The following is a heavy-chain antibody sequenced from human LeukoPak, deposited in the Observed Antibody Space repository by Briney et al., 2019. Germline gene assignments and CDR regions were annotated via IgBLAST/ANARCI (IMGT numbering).Heavy chain of an antibody. CDR3: ARSAAAGFSYYSYYMDV. D-gene: IGHD6-13*01. V-gene: IGHV3-74*01. CDR2: INSDGSST. Sequence: PGGSLRLSCAASGFTFSSYWMHWVRQAPGKGLVWVSRINSDGSSTTYADSVKGRFTISRDNAKSTLYLQMNSLRAEDTAVYYCARSAAAGFSYYSYYMDVWGKGTTVTISS. J-gene: IGHJ6*03. CDR1: GFTFSSYW.